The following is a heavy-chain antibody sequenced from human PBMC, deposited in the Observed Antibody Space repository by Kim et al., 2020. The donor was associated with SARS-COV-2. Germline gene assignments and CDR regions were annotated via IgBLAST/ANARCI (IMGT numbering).Heavy chain of an antibody. Sequence: SVKVFCKASGGTFGRDAIAWVRQAPGQGLEWMGGIIPIYETTNYAQKFKGRITITADESTATAYMELSSLTSGDTAVYYCARHKEPRGNGWFDPWGHGTPVTVSS. J-gene: IGHJ5*02. CDR1: GGTFGRDA. CDR2: IIPIYETT. CDR3: ARHKEPRGNGWFDP. D-gene: IGHD2-8*01. V-gene: IGHV1-69*13.